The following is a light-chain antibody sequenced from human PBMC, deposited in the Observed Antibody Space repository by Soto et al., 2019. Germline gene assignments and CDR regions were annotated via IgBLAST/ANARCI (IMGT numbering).Light chain of an antibody. V-gene: IGKV3-20*01. J-gene: IGKJ4*01. CDR3: QQFSSYPPT. CDR2: GAS. CDR1: QSVSSSY. Sequence: EILFTQSPGTLSLSPGERATLSCRASQSVSSSYLAWYQQKPGQAPRLLIYGASSRDTGIPDRFSGSGSGTDFTLTISRLEPEDFEVYYCQQFSSYPPTFGGGTKVDIK.